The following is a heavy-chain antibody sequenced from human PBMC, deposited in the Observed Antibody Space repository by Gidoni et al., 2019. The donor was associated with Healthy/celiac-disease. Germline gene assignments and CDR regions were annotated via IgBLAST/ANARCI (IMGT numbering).Heavy chain of an antibody. V-gene: IGHV4-59*08. Sequence: QVHLQQSGPGLVKLSETLCLTCTVSGGFISSYYRSWIRQPPGKELEWIGSIYYSGSTNYNPSLKSRVTISVDTSKNQFSLKLSSVTAADTAVYYCARGGTTPPFDYWGQGTLVTVSS. J-gene: IGHJ4*02. CDR3: ARGGTTPPFDY. D-gene: IGHD1-7*01. CDR1: GGFISSYY. CDR2: IYYSGST.